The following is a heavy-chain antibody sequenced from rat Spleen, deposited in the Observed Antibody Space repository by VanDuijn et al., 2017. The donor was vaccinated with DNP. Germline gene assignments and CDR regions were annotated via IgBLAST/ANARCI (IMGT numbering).Heavy chain of an antibody. Sequence: QVQLMESGPGLVQPSQTLSLTCTVSGFSLTSNTVSWIRQPPGKGLEWMGVMWSNGGTDYNSAIKSRLSISRDTSKSQVFLKMHSLQIEDTAMYFCAKRENSGYFDYWGQGVMVTVSS. CDR3: AKRENSGYFDY. D-gene: IGHD4-3*01. CDR1: GFSLTSNT. J-gene: IGHJ2*01. V-gene: IGHV2-47*01. CDR2: MWSNGGT.